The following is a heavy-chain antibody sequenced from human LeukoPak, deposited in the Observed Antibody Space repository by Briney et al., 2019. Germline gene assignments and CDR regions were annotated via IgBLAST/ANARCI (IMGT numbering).Heavy chain of an antibody. Sequence: PGGSLRLSCAASGFTFSSYAMSWVRQAPGKGLEWVSAISGSGGSTYYADSVKGRFTISRDNSKNTLYLQMNSLRAEDTAVYYCANGREFPYYDTLDYWGQGTLVTVSS. CDR1: GFTFSSYA. J-gene: IGHJ4*02. D-gene: IGHD3-22*01. V-gene: IGHV3-23*01. CDR2: ISGSGGST. CDR3: ANGREFPYYDTLDY.